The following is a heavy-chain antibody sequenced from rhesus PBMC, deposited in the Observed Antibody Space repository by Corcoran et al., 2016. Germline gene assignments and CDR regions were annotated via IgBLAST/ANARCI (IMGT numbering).Heavy chain of an antibody. CDR1: GGSISGNW. J-gene: IGHJ5-1*01. CDR3: ARESAGYNIWTGRNRFDV. V-gene: IGHV4-173*01. CDR2: ISGSGGGT. Sequence: QLQLQESGPGLVKPSETLSLTCAVSGGSISGNWWNWIRQPPGKGLAWIGRISGSGGGTTSNPSLKSRVTISTDTSKIQFSLKLSSVTAADPAVYYCARESAGYNIWTGRNRFDVWGPGVLVTVSS. D-gene: IGHD3-3*01.